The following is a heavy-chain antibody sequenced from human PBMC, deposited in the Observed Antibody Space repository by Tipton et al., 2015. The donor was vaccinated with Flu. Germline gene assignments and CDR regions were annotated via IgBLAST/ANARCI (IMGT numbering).Heavy chain of an antibody. V-gene: IGHV3-48*03. CDR3: ARARIAAAGTPLDY. D-gene: IGHD6-13*01. Sequence: GSLRLSCAASGFTLSSYEMNWVRQAPGKGLEWVSYISSSGSTIYYADSVKGRFTISRDNAKNSLYLQMNSLRAEDTAVYYCARARIAAAGTPLDYWGQGTLVTVSS. J-gene: IGHJ4*02. CDR1: GFTLSSYE. CDR2: ISSSGSTI.